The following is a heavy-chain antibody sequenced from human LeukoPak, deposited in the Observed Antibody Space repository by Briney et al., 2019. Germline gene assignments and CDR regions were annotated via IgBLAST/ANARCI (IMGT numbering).Heavy chain of an antibody. D-gene: IGHD2-21*02. V-gene: IGHV3-7*01. CDR1: GFTFSSYW. J-gene: IGHJ3*01. Sequence: GGSLRLSCAASGFTFSSYWVSWVRQAPGKGPEWVANIKQDGSEKYYVDSVKGRFTISRDNAKNSLYLQMNSLRAEDTAVYYCRCGGDCSGWGQGTMVTVSS. CDR2: IKQDGSEK. CDR3: RCGGDCSG.